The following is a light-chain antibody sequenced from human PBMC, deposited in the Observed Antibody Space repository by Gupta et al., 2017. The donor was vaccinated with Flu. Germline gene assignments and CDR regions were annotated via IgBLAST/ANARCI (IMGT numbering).Light chain of an antibody. Sequence: VMTQSALSLPVTPGAPASISYRSSQSLLHSNGYNYLDWYLQKPGQSPQLLIYLASTRASGVPDRFSGSGSGTDFTLTISSLEAEDVGVYYCLQYYKSPRTFGQGTKVEIK. CDR3: LQYYKSPRT. V-gene: IGKV2-28*01. J-gene: IGKJ1*01. CDR1: QSLLHSNGYNY. CDR2: LAS.